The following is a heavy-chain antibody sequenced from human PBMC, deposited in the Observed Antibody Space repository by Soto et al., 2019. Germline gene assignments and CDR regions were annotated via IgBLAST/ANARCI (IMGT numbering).Heavy chain of an antibody. CDR3: AREYYYDSSGYYPVGAFDI. Sequence: PSETLSLTCAVSGGSISSGGYSWSWIRQPPGKGLEWIGYIYHSGSTYYNPSLRSRVTISVDRSKNQFSLKLSSVTAADTAVYYCAREYYYDSSGYYPVGAFDIRGQRTMVTVSS. CDR2: IYHSGST. V-gene: IGHV4-30-2*01. D-gene: IGHD3-22*01. J-gene: IGHJ3*02. CDR1: GGSISSGGYS.